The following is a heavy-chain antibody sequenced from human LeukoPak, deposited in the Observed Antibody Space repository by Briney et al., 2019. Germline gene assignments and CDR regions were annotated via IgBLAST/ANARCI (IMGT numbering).Heavy chain of an antibody. Sequence: PGGSLRLSCAASGFTFINAWMAWVRQAPGKGLEWVGRIKAKAHGGTIEYAAPVKGRFTISRDDSKNTLYLQMNSLKTEDTAVYYCTTDGVGVEGATYDNWGQGTLVTVSS. CDR2: IKAKAHGGTI. D-gene: IGHD1-26*01. V-gene: IGHV3-15*01. J-gene: IGHJ4*02. CDR3: TTDGVGVEGATYDN. CDR1: GFTFINAW.